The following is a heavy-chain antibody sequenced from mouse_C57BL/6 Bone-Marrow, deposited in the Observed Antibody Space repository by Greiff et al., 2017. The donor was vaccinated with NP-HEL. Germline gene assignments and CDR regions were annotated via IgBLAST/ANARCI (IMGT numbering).Heavy chain of an antibody. Sequence: VMLVESGAELVKPGASVKISCKASGYAFSSYWMNWVKQRPGKGLEWIGQIYPGDGDTNYNGKFKGKATLTADKSSSTAYMQLSSLTSEDSAVYFCARRAWFAYWGQGTLVTVSA. CDR1: GYAFSSYW. CDR2: IYPGDGDT. J-gene: IGHJ3*01. V-gene: IGHV1-80*01. CDR3: ARRAWFAY.